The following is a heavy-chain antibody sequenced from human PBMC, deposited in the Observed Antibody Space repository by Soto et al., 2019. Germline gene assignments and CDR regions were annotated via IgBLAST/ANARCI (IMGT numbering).Heavy chain of an antibody. CDR2: IYWNDDK. Sequence: QITLKESGPTLVKPTQTLTLTCTFSGFSLSTSGVGVGRIRQPPGKALEWLALIYWNDDKRYSPSLKSRLTITKDTSKNQVVLTMTNMDPVDTATYYCAHRNYDFWSGPIRFDPWGQGTLVTVSS. CDR3: AHRNYDFWSGPIRFDP. J-gene: IGHJ5*02. CDR1: GFSLSTSGVG. V-gene: IGHV2-5*01. D-gene: IGHD3-3*01.